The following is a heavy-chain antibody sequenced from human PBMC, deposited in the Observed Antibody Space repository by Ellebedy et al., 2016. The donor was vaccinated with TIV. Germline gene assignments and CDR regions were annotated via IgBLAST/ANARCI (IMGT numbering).Heavy chain of an antibody. CDR2: ISAYNGNT. CDR1: RGTFSSYA. Sequence: AASVKVSCKASRGTFSSYAISWVRQAPGQGLEWMGWISAYNGNTGYAQKFLGRVTMTRNTSISPAYMELSSLRSEDTAVYYCARQKNFDWPKDWGQGTLVTVSS. D-gene: IGHD3-9*01. V-gene: IGHV1-8*02. CDR3: ARQKNFDWPKD. J-gene: IGHJ4*02.